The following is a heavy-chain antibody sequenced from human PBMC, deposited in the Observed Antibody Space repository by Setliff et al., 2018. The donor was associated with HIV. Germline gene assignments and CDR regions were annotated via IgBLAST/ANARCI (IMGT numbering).Heavy chain of an antibody. CDR3: ARDRAYCSSGSCYRPLVYYFYYMDV. CDR2: VRPYNADK. D-gene: IGHD2-15*01. CDR1: GFTFSDYY. Sequence: ASVKVSCKASGFTFSDYYMHWVRQAPGQGLEWMGWVRPYNADKNYAQKFQGRVTMTSDTSISTAYLELSGLTSDGTAIYYCARDRAYCSSGSCYRPLVYYFYYMDVWGTGTTVTV. V-gene: IGHV1-2*02. J-gene: IGHJ6*03.